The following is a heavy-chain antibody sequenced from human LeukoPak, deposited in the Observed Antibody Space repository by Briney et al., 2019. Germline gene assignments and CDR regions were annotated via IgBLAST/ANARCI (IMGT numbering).Heavy chain of an antibody. CDR2: MRYDGSNR. CDR1: GFTFSNFG. V-gene: IGHV3-30*02. CDR3: AKEGTGGFDY. J-gene: IGHJ4*02. D-gene: IGHD1-1*01. Sequence: GGSLRLSCAASGFTFSNFGMHWVRQAPGKGLEWLAFMRYDGSNRYYVDSVKGRFSISRDNSKNTLYLQMNSLRVEDTAVYYCAKEGTGGFDYWGQGTLVTVSS.